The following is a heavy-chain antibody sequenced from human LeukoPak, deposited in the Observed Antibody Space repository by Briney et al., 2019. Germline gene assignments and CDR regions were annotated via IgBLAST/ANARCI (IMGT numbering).Heavy chain of an antibody. V-gene: IGHV1-69*01. CDR1: GGTFSSYA. J-gene: IGHJ4*02. CDR2: IIPIFGTA. Sequence: SVKVSCKASGGTFSSYAISWVRQAPGQGLEWMGGIIPIFGTASYAQKFQGRVTITADESTSTAYMELSSLRSEDTAVYYCARGRGYSGYDPPYYFDYWGQGTLVTVSS. D-gene: IGHD5-12*01. CDR3: ARGRGYSGYDPPYYFDY.